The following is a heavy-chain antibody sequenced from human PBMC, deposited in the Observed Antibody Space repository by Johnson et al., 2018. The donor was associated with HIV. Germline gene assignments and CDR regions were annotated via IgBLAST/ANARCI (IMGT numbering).Heavy chain of an antibody. Sequence: VQLVESGGGLVKPGGSLRLSCAASGFTFSNAWMSWVRQAPGKGLEWVGRIKSKTDGGTTDYAAPVKGRFTISRDDSKNTLYLQMDSLRAEDTAVYYCAKDRGLWFGDDAFDIWGQGTMVTVSS. V-gene: IGHV3-15*01. J-gene: IGHJ3*02. CDR1: GFTFSNAW. CDR2: IKSKTDGGTT. D-gene: IGHD3-10*01. CDR3: AKDRGLWFGDDAFDI.